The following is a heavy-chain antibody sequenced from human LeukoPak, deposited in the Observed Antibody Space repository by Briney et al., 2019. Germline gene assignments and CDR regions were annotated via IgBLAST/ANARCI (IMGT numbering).Heavy chain of an antibody. D-gene: IGHD6-19*01. CDR2: NSSSSSTI. J-gene: IGHJ4*02. V-gene: IGHV3-48*01. Sequence: GGSLRLSCAAPEFTFSSYSMNWVRQATGKGLEWVAYNSSSSSTIYYADSVKGRFTISRDNAKNSLYLQMNSLRTEDTAVYYCARDAPYSSGWYGDGFDYWGQGTLVTVSS. CDR1: EFTFSSYS. CDR3: ARDAPYSSGWYGDGFDY.